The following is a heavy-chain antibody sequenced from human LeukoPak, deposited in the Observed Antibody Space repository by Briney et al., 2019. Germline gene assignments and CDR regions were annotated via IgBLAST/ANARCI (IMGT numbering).Heavy chain of an antibody. V-gene: IGHV3-49*03. CDR2: IRSKAYGGTT. J-gene: IGHJ4*02. Sequence: GGSLRLSCTASGFTFGDYAMSWLRQAPGKGLEWVGFIRSKAYGGTTESAASVKGRFTISRDDSKSIAFLQINSLRTEDTAVYYCTRGRRGYSYGTFGYWGQGTLVTVSS. CDR3: TRGRRGYSYGTFGY. D-gene: IGHD5-18*01. CDR1: GFTFGDYA.